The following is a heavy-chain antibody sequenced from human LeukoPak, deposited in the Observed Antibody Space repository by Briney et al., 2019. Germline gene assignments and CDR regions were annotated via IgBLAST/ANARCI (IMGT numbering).Heavy chain of an antibody. CDR1: GFTFSSYG. V-gene: IGHV3-30*02. J-gene: IGHJ4*02. Sequence: PGGSLRLSCAASGFTFSSYGMHWVRQAPGKGLEWVTFIRYDGSQKYYADSVKGRFTISRDISKNTLYLQMKSLRPEDTAVYYCARSVDYWGQGTLVTVSS. CDR2: IRYDGSQK. CDR3: ARSVDY.